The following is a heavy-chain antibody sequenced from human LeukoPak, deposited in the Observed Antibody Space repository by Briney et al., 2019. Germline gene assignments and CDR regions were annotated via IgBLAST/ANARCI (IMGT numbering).Heavy chain of an antibody. Sequence: SETLSLTCTVSGGSLSSYYWSWLRQPPGKGLEWIGYIYSRGLTRGSTNYSPSLKSRVTISVDTSKNQFSLKLSSVTAADTAVYYCARDQEYSGSYYRYFDHWGQGALVTVSS. CDR2: IYSRGLTRGST. CDR1: GGSLSSYY. J-gene: IGHJ4*02. CDR3: ARDQEYSGSYYRYFDH. D-gene: IGHD1-26*01. V-gene: IGHV4-59*01.